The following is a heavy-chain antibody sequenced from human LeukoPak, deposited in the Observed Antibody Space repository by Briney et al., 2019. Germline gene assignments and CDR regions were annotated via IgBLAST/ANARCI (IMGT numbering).Heavy chain of an antibody. CDR2: ISGCCGRA. Sequence: PGGPLRLSCAVSGITVSNYGMSWLPQAPGKGPEGVIGISGCCGRAPYADAVKGGFTITRDNPKNTLYLQMYSLRVEDTAVYFCAKRGVVIRVILVGFHKEAYYFDSWGQAAQVTVSS. CDR3: AKRGVVIRVILVGFHKEAYYFDS. D-gene: IGHD3-22*01. J-gene: IGHJ4*02. V-gene: IGHV3-23*01. CDR1: GITVSNYG.